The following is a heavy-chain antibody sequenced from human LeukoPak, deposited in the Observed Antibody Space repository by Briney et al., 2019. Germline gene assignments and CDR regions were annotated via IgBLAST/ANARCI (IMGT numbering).Heavy chain of an antibody. V-gene: IGHV3-23*01. CDR2: ISGSGGST. J-gene: IGHJ6*02. Sequence: GGSLRLSCAASGFTFSSYAMSWVRQAPGKGLEWVSAISGSGGSTYYADSVKGRFTISRDNSKNTLYLQMNSLRAEDTAVYYCAEVSSYYYYYGMDVWGQGTTVTVSS. CDR1: GFTFSSYA. D-gene: IGHD2-2*01. CDR3: AEVSSYYYYYGMDV.